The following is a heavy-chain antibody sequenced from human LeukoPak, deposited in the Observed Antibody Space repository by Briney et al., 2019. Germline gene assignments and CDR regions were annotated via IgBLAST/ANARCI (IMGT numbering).Heavy chain of an antibody. CDR1: GFTFSSYW. J-gene: IGHJ4*02. CDR2: INPDGRST. V-gene: IGHV3-74*01. CDR3: AKDRVVVVAATLDY. Sequence: GGSLRLSCAASGFTFSSYWMHWVRQAPGKGLVWVSRINPDGRSTYYADSVKGRFTISRDNSKNTLYLQMNSLRAEDTAVYYCAKDRVVVVAATLDYWGQGTLVTVSS. D-gene: IGHD2-15*01.